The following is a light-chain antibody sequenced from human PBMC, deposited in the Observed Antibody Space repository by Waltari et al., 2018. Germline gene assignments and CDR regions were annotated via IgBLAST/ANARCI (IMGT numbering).Light chain of an antibody. CDR2: GAS. CDR1: QSGREN. Sequence: VILTQSPATLSLSPGERATLSCRASQSGRENLAWFQQKPGQAPRLLIYGASNRAADIPHRFSGSGSGTDFTLTISSLEPEDIGIYHCDQHGSGYTFGGGTQVEIK. J-gene: IGKJ4*01. CDR3: DQHGSGYT. V-gene: IGKV3-11*01.